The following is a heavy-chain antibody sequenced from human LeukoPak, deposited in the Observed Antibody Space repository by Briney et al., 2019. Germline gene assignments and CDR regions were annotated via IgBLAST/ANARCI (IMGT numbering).Heavy chain of an antibody. CDR2: INPNSGGT. V-gene: IGHV1-2*06. J-gene: IGHJ6*02. CDR1: GYTLTELS. CDR3: ARGEIYYYYGMDV. Sequence: GASVKVSCKVSGYTLTELSMHWVRQAPGQGLEWMGRINPNSGGTNYAQKFQGRVTMTRDTSISTAYMELSRLRSDDTAVYYCARGEIYYYYGMDVWGQGTTVTVSS.